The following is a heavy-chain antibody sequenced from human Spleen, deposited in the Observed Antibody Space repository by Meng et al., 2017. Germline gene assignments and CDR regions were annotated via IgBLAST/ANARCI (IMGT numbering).Heavy chain of an antibody. CDR1: GGSISSHYWS. CDR3: AHTVGAVDY. Sequence: QESGPGLVKPSETLSLTCTVSGGSISSHYWSWIRQPPGKGLEWIALIYWNDDKRYSPSLKSRLTITKDTSKNQVVLTMTNMDPVDTATYYCAHTVGAVDYWGQGTLVTVSS. CDR2: IYWNDDK. V-gene: IGHV2-5*01. D-gene: IGHD4-17*01. J-gene: IGHJ4*02.